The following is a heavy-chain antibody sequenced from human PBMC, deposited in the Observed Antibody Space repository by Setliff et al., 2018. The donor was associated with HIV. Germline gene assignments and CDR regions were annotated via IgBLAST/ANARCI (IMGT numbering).Heavy chain of an antibody. CDR3: ARAPAHEHATGWYSSSNRFDP. Sequence: SVKVSCKAAGGTFSGHAINWVRQAPGQGVEWVGEIIPLFGTAHYAQRFQGRVTITADHSTSTAYMELSRLKSADTAVYYCARAPAHEHATGWYSSSNRFDPWGQGTLVTVSS. D-gene: IGHD1-26*01. J-gene: IGHJ5*02. CDR1: GGTFSGHA. V-gene: IGHV1-69*13. CDR2: IIPLFGTA.